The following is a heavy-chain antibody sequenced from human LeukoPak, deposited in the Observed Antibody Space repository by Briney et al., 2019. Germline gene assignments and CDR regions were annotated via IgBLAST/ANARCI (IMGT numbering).Heavy chain of an antibody. V-gene: IGHV1-69-2*01. D-gene: IGHD3-10*01. CDR2: VDPEDGET. Sequence: GASVKVSCKASGYTFTDYYMHWVQQAPGKGLEWMGRVDPEDGETIYAQKLQGRVTMTTDTSTSTAYMELRSLRSDDTAVYYCARGPWFGDSYYFDYWGQGTLVTVSS. J-gene: IGHJ4*02. CDR1: GYTFTDYY. CDR3: ARGPWFGDSYYFDY.